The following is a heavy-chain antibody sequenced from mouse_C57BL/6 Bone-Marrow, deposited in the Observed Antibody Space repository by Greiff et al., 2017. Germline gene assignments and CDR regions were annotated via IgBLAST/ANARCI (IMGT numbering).Heavy chain of an antibody. J-gene: IGHJ2*01. V-gene: IGHV1-64*01. D-gene: IGHD1-1*01. CDR2: IHPNSGST. CDR3: ARYITSVVATDY. CDR1: GYTFTSYW. Sequence: VQLQQPGAELVKPGASVKLSCKASGYTFTSYWMHWVKQRPGQGLEWIGMIHPNSGSTNYNEKFKSKATLTVDNSSSTAYMQLSSLTSEDSAVYYCARYITSVVATDYWGQGTTLTVSS.